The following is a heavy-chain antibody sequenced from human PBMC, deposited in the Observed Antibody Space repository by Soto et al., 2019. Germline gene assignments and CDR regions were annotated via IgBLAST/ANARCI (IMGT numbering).Heavy chain of an antibody. CDR3: ATAKGGYYYDSSGFEY. V-gene: IGHV3-30*04. Sequence: GGSLRLSCAASGFTFSSYAMHWVRQAPGKGLEWVAIISYDGSNKDYADSVKGRFTISRDNSKNTLFLQMNSLRAGDTAVYYCATAKGGYYYDSSGFEYWGQGTPVTVSS. CDR2: ISYDGSNK. CDR1: GFTFSSYA. D-gene: IGHD3-22*01. J-gene: IGHJ4*02.